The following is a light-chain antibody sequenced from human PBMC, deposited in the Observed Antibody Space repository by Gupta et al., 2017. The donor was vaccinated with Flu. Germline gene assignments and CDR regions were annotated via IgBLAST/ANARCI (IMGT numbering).Light chain of an antibody. CDR3: AAWDDTLSGRL. CDR1: SSNCGRNS. V-gene: IGLV1-47*01. J-gene: IGLJ2*01. Sequence: SSSNCGRNSVVWYQQLPGTAPKLRIYWSNQRPSGVPDRFSGSKSGTSGSLVISGLRSEEEAYYCCAAWDDTLSGRLVGGGTKLTVL. CDR2: WSN.